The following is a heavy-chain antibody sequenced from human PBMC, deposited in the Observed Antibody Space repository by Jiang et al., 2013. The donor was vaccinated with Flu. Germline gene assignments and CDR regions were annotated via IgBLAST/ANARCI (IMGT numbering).Heavy chain of an antibody. D-gene: IGHD6-19*01. Sequence: GSTSYAQKFQGRVTMTRDTSTSTVYMELSSLRSEDTAVYYCARGEQWLDPLGAFDIWGQGTMVTVSS. J-gene: IGHJ3*02. V-gene: IGHV1-46*01. CDR2: GST. CDR3: ARGEQWLDPLGAFDI.